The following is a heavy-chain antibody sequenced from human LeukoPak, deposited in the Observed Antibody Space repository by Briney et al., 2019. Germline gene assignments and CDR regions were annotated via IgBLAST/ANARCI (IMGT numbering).Heavy chain of an antibody. CDR2: IKQDGSQK. CDR3: AKGALGYCSGGSCRPFDY. CDR1: GFTLSTYW. Sequence: GGSLRLSCLASGFTLSTYWMGWVRQAPGKGLEWVANIKQDGSQKYYVDSVKGRFTISRDNAKNSLYLQMNSLRAEDTALYYCAKGALGYCSGGSCRPFDYWGQGTLVTVSS. D-gene: IGHD2-15*01. V-gene: IGHV3-7*03. J-gene: IGHJ4*02.